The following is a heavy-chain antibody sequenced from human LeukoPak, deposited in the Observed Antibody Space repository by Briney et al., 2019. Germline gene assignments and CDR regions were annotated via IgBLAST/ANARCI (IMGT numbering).Heavy chain of an antibody. CDR2: IYPGDSDT. D-gene: IGHD3-22*01. CDR3: ARISDYYDSSGYYKWFDP. V-gene: IGHV5-51*01. J-gene: IGHJ5*02. Sequence: GESLKISCKGSGYSFTSYWIGWVRQMPGKGLEGMGIIYPGDSDTRYSPSFQGQVTISADKSISTAYLQWSSLKASDTAMYYCARISDYYDSSGYYKWFDPWGQGTLVTVSS. CDR1: GYSFTSYW.